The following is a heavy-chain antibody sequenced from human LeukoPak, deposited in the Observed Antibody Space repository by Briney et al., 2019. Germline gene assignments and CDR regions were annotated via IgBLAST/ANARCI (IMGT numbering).Heavy chain of an antibody. CDR1: GFTFSSYA. Sequence: GGSLRLSCAASGFTFSSYAMSWVRQAPGKGLEWVSAISGSGGNTYYADSVKGRFTISRDNSKNTLYLQMNSLRAEDTAVYYCARGRGYTGSPVDYWGQGTLVTVSS. J-gene: IGHJ4*02. CDR3: ARGRGYTGSPVDY. V-gene: IGHV3-23*01. D-gene: IGHD1-26*01. CDR2: ISGSGGNT.